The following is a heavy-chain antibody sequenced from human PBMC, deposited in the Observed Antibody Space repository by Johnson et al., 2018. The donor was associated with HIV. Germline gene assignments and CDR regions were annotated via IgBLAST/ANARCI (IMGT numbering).Heavy chain of an antibody. CDR2: TPGGDGGT. D-gene: IGHD3-22*01. V-gene: IGHV3-23*04. CDR1: GFKYAA. J-gene: IGHJ3*02. Sequence: VQLVESGGGLVQPGGSLRVSCAASGFKYAASGLAFSNYAVKWVSHTPGGDGGTSFADSVRGRYIISRDNSENTLYLQMSSLRAEDTAVYFCARVTKYYFDSSVDAFDIWGQGTLVTVSS. CDR3: ARVTKYYFDSSVDAFDI.